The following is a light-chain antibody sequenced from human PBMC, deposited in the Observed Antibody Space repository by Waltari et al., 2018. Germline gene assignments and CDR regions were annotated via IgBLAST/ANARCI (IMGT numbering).Light chain of an antibody. V-gene: IGLV2-14*03. J-gene: IGLJ2*01. CDR2: DVG. CDR1: SSDVGSYSY. Sequence: HSALTPPASVSGSPGQSLSISCTGTSSDVGSYSYVSWYQQQPGTAPKLMVYDVGFRPSGVSDRFSGSESGNTASLTISGLQAEDEATYYCSSYTNTSPYVLFGGGTKLTVL. CDR3: SSYTNTSPYVL.